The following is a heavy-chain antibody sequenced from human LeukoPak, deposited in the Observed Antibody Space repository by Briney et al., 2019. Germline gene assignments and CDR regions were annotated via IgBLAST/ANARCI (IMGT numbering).Heavy chain of an antibody. J-gene: IGHJ4*02. CDR1: GYTFTGYY. D-gene: IGHD1-26*01. CDR3: AREGGGSYYLRSLDYFDY. V-gene: IGHV1-2*04. Sequence: ASVKVSCKASGYTFTGYYMHWVRQAPGQGLEWMGWINPNSGGTNYSQKFQGWVTMTRDTSISTAYMELSRLRSDDTAAYYCAREGGGSYYLRSLDYFDYWGQGTLVTVSS. CDR2: INPNSGGT.